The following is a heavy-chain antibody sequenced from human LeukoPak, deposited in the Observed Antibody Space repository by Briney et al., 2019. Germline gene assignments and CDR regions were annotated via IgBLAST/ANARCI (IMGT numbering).Heavy chain of an antibody. J-gene: IGHJ3*02. CDR3: AVGDYEDSDAFDI. V-gene: IGHV5-51*01. D-gene: IGHD4-17*01. CDR2: IYPDDSDT. Sequence: GESLKISCKGSGYSFTSYWIGWVRQMPGKGLVWMGIIYPDDSDTRYSPSFQGQVTISADKSISTACLQWSSLKASDTAMYYCAVGDYEDSDAFDIWGQGTMVTVSS. CDR1: GYSFTSYW.